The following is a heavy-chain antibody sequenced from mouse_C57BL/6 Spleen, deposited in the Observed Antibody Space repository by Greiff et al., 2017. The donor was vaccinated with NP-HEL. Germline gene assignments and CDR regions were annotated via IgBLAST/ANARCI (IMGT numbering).Heavy chain of an antibody. D-gene: IGHD1-1*01. J-gene: IGHJ4*01. Sequence: DVKLVESGEGLVKPGGSLKLSCAASGFTFSSYAMSWVRQTPEKRLEWVAYISSGGDYIYYADTVKGRFTISRDNARNTLYLQRSSLKSEDTAMYYCTRGSITTVVAPNAMDYWGQGTSVTVSS. V-gene: IGHV5-9-1*02. CDR1: GFTFSSYA. CDR3: TRGSITTVVAPNAMDY. CDR2: ISSGGDYI.